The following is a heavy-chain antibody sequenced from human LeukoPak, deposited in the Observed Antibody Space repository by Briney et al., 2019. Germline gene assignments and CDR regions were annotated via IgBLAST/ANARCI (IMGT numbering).Heavy chain of an antibody. V-gene: IGHV4-4*07. CDR3: ARDVGADVWGMFYFDY. Sequence: SETLSLTCTVSGGSISSYYWSWIRQPAGKGLEWTGRIYTSGSTNYTPSLKSRVTISVDKSKNQFSLKLSSVTAADTAVYYCARDVGADVWGMFYFDYWGQGTLVTVSS. D-gene: IGHD3-16*01. CDR1: GGSISSYY. CDR2: IYTSGST. J-gene: IGHJ4*02.